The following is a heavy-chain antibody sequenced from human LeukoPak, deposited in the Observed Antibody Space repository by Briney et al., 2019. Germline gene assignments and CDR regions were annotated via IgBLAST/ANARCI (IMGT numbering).Heavy chain of an antibody. V-gene: IGHV3-21*01. J-gene: IGHJ5*02. CDR1: GFTFSIYS. CDR2: ISSSGNYV. Sequence: GGSLRLSCAASGFTFSIYSMNWVRQAPGKGLEWVSFISSSGNYVYYADSVKGRFTISRDNANNSLYLQMNSLRAEDTAVYYCARDPGYTGSWLPWGQGTLVTVSS. D-gene: IGHD6-13*01. CDR3: ARDPGYTGSWLP.